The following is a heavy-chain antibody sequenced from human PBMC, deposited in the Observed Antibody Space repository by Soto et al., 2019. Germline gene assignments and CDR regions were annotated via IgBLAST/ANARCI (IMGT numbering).Heavy chain of an antibody. D-gene: IGHD2-21*02. CDR1: GYTFTSYG. J-gene: IGHJ4*02. CDR3: ARAPTYCGGDCYSFDY. Sequence: GASVKVSCKASGYTFTSYGISWVRQAPGQGLEWMGWISAYNGNTNYAQKLQGRVTMTTDTSTSTAYMELRSLRPDDTAVYYCARAPTYCGGDCYSFDYWGQGTLVTV. V-gene: IGHV1-18*01. CDR2: ISAYNGNT.